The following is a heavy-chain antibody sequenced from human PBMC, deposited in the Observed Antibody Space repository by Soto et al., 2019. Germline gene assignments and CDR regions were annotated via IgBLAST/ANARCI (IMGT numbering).Heavy chain of an antibody. CDR3: TKRRNVLRFLEWSSGMEV. Sequence: LRLSCAASGFTFSNYGMHWVRQAPGKGLEWVAFISDDGSNKYYADSMKGRFTMSRDNSKSTLYLQMNSLRVEDTAVYYCTKRRNVLRFLEWSSGMEVWGQGTTVTVCS. CDR1: GFTFSNYG. J-gene: IGHJ6*02. V-gene: IGHV3-30*18. D-gene: IGHD3-3*01. CDR2: ISDDGSNK.